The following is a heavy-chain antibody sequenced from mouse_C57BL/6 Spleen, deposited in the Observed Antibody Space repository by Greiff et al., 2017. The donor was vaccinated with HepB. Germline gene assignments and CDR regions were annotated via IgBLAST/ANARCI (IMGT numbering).Heavy chain of an antibody. D-gene: IGHD2-5*01. V-gene: IGHV1-81*01. J-gene: IGHJ2*01. Sequence: VKLQESGAELARPGASVKLSCKASGYTFTSYGISWVKQRTGQGLEWIGEIYPRSGNTYYNEKFKGKATLTADKSSSTAYMELRSLTSEDSAVYFCARNSNYGYWGQGTTLTVSS. CDR1: GYTFTSYG. CDR3: ARNSNYGY. CDR2: IYPRSGNT.